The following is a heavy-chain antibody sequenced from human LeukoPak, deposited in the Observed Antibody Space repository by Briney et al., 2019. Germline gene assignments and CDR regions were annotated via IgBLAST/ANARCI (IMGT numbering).Heavy chain of an antibody. J-gene: IGHJ4*02. V-gene: IGHV3-9*01. D-gene: IGHD2-15*01. CDR2: ISWNSGSI. CDR3: AKLYCSGGSCYFDY. CDR1: GFTFDDYA. Sequence: PGGSLRLSCAASGFTFDDYAMHWVRQAPGKGLEWVSGISWNSGSIGYADSVKGRFTISRDNAKNSLYLQMNSLRAEDTALYYCAKLYCSGGSCYFDYWGQGTLVTVSS.